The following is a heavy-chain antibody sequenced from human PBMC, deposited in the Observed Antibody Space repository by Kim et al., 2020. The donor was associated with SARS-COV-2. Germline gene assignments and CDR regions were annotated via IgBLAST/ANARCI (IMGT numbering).Heavy chain of an antibody. D-gene: IGHD3-10*01. J-gene: IGHJ4*02. CDR2: INAGNGNT. V-gene: IGHV1-3*01. Sequence: ASVKVSCKASGYTFTSYAIHWVRQAPGQRLEWMGWINAGNGNTEYSQKLQGRVTITRDTSASTAYMELSSLTSEDTAVYYCARAGGMGSTMGGYWGQGTLVTVSS. CDR3: ARAGGMGSTMGGY. CDR1: GYTFTSYA.